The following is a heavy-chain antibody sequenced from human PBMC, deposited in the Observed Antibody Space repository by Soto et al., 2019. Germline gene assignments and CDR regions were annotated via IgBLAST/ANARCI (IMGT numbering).Heavy chain of an antibody. V-gene: IGHV1-69*01. CDR1: GGTFGSYA. J-gene: IGHJ6*02. D-gene: IGHD2-2*01. CDR3: ARSQGSSTSLEIYYYYYYGMDV. CDR2: IIPIPGTA. Sequence: QVQLVQSGAEVKKPGSSVKVSCKASGGTFGSYAISWVRQAPGQGLERMGGIIPIPGTANYAQKFQGRVTIAADESTSTAYMERSSLRSEDTAVYYCARSQGSSTSLEIYYYYYYGMDVWGQGTTVTVSS.